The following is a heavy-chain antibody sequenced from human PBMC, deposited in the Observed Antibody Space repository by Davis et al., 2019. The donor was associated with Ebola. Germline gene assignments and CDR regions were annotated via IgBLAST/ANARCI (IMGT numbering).Heavy chain of an antibody. J-gene: IGHJ5*02. D-gene: IGHD4-17*01. CDR1: GYTFTGYY. Sequence: ASVKVSCKASGYTFTGYYMHWVRQAPGQGLEWMGWINPNSGGTNYAQKFQGRVTMTRDTSISTAYMELSRLRSDDTAVYYCARGKSGDYGWFDPWGQGTLVTVSS. CDR3: ARGKSGDYGWFDP. V-gene: IGHV1-2*02. CDR2: INPNSGGT.